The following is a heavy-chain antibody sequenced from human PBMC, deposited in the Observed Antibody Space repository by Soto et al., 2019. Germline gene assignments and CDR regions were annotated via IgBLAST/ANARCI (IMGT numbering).Heavy chain of an antibody. V-gene: IGHV1-69*13. D-gene: IGHD3-22*01. CDR3: ARDGTIFESNSYYYLC. Sequence: SVKVSCKASGGTFRNYGISWVRQAPGQGLEWVGGIIPIFGTAKYAQKFQGRVTITADESTTTAYLELRSLRSEDTAVYYCARDGTIFESNSYYYLCWGRGSLFAVSS. CDR1: GGTFRNYG. CDR2: IIPIFGTA. J-gene: IGHJ4*02.